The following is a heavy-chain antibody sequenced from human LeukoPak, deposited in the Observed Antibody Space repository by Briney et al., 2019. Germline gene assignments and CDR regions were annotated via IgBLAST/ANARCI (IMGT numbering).Heavy chain of an antibody. D-gene: IGHD1-14*01. CDR3: ATETNGRHYDY. J-gene: IGHJ4*02. CDR2: IGPTGSDR. CDR1: GLTFSTSG. Sequence: KPGGSLRLSCSASGLTFSTSGFNWVRQAPGKGLEWVASIGPTGSDRYHADSIKGRFTISRDNANNFLYLQMNSLRAEDTAVYYCATETNGRHYDYWGQGTLLTVSS. V-gene: IGHV3-21*04.